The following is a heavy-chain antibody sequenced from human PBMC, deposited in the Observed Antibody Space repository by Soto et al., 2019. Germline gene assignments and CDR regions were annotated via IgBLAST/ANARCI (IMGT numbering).Heavy chain of an antibody. CDR1: GFTFSSYA. J-gene: IGHJ4*02. Sequence: PGGSLRLSCAASGFTFSSYAMSWVRQAPGKGLEWVSAISGCGDKTYYADSVKGRFTISRDNSKNTLYLQMNSLRAEDTAVYYCAKDGKIAAAGTWVKYFDYWGQGTLVTVSS. V-gene: IGHV3-23*01. CDR2: ISGCGDKT. CDR3: AKDGKIAAAGTWVKYFDY. D-gene: IGHD6-13*01.